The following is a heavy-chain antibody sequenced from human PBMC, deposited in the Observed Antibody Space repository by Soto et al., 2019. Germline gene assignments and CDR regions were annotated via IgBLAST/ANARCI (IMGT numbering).Heavy chain of an antibody. J-gene: IGHJ6*02. D-gene: IGHD3-10*01. V-gene: IGHV3-9*01. CDR3: AKDISSITMVRGVIWGYYYYGMDV. CDR2: ISWNSGSI. Sequence: EVQLVESGGGLVQPGRSLRLSCAASGFTFDDYAMHWVRQAPGKGLEWVSGISWNSGSIGYADSVKGRFTISRDNAKNFLYLQMNSLRAEDTALYYCAKDISSITMVRGVIWGYYYYGMDVWGQGTTVAVSS. CDR1: GFTFDDYA.